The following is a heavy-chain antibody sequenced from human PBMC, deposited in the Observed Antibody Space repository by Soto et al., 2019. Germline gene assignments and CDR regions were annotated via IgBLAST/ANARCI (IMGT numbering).Heavy chain of an antibody. V-gene: IGHV1-46*03. CDR3: ATVYCSGGSCYSIDY. J-gene: IGHJ4*02. D-gene: IGHD2-15*01. CDR1: GYTFTSYY. CDR2: INPSNST. Sequence: QVQLVQSGAEVKKPGASVKVSCKASGYTFTSYYMHWVRQAPGQGLEWMGIINPSNSTSYAQKFQGRVTMTRDTSTSTVYMELSSLRSEDTAVYYCATVYCSGGSCYSIDYWVQGTLVTVSS.